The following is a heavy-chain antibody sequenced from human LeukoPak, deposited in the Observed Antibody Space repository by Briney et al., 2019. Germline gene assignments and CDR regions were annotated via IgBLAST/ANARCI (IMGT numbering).Heavy chain of an antibody. Sequence: SETLSLTCAVYGGSFSGYYWSWIRQPPGKGLEWIGEINHSGSTNYNPSLKSRVTISVDTSKNQFSLKLSSVTAADTAVYYCARAPHSSPQTYFDYWGQGTLVTVSS. CDR1: GGSFSGYY. CDR2: INHSGST. V-gene: IGHV4-34*01. D-gene: IGHD6-13*01. CDR3: ARAPHSSPQTYFDY. J-gene: IGHJ4*02.